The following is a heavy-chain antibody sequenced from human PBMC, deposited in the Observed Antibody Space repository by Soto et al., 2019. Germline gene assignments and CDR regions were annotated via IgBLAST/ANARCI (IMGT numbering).Heavy chain of an antibody. CDR1: GGTFGSYA. V-gene: IGHV1-69*01. Sequence: QVQLVQSGAEVKKPGSSVKVSCKASGGTFGSYAISWVRQAPGQGLEWMGGIIPIPGTANYAQKFQGRVTIAADEPTSTAHMELSSLRSEDTAVYYCARSQGSSTSLEIYYYYYYGMDVWGQGTTVTVSS. CDR3: ARSQGSSTSLEIYYYYYYGMDV. D-gene: IGHD2-2*01. J-gene: IGHJ6*02. CDR2: IIPIPGTA.